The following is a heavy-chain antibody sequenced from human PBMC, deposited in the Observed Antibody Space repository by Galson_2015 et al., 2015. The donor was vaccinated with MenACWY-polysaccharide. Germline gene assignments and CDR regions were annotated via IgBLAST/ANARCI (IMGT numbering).Heavy chain of an antibody. V-gene: IGHV3-48*03. CDR3: ARLRGNRNQMFAY. J-gene: IGHJ4*02. CDR2: ININGGTA. D-gene: IGHD1-14*01. CDR1: GFTFSSYE. Sequence: SLRLSCAASGFTFSSYEMNWVRQAPGKGLEWISYININGGTAYYADSVKGRFTISRDNAKNSLYLQMSSLRAEDTAVYYCARLRGNRNQMFAYWGQGTLVAVSS.